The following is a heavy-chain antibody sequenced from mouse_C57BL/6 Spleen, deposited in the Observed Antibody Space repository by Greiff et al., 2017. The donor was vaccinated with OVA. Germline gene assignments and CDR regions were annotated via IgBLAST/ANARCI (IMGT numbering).Heavy chain of an antibody. V-gene: IGHV1-80*01. CDR1: GYAFSSYW. CDR2: IYPGDGDT. Sequence: VQLQQSGAELVKPGASVKISCKASGYAFSSYWMNWVKQRPGKGLEWIGQIYPGDGDTNYNGKFKGKATLTADKSSSTAYMQLSSLTSEDSAVYFCARKTLLRYFDYWGQGTTLTVSS. CDR3: ARKTLLRYFDY. J-gene: IGHJ2*01. D-gene: IGHD1-1*01.